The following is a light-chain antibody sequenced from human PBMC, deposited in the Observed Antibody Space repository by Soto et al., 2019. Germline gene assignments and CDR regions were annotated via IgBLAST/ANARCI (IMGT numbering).Light chain of an antibody. CDR2: GAS. J-gene: IGKJ2*01. CDR1: QDVRTW. CDR3: QQGNTFPYT. V-gene: IGKV1-12*01. Sequence: DIQMTQSPSSVSASVGDRVTITCRASQDVRTWLAWYQHKPGKAPNLLISGASGLQSGVPSRFSGSGSGTYFTLTISSLQPEDFAIYFCQQGNTFPYTFGQGTKVDI.